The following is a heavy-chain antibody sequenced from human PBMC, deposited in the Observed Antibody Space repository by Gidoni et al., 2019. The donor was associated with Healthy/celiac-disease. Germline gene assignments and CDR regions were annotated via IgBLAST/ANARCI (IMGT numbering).Heavy chain of an antibody. Sequence: EVQLVESGGGLVKPGGSLRLSCAASGFTFSSYSMNWVRQAPGKGLEWVSSISSSSSYIYYADSVKGRFTISRDNAKNSLYLQMNSLRAEDTAVYYCARVSWELLPLDYYYYMDVWGKGTTVTVSS. CDR3: ARVSWELLPLDYYYYMDV. CDR1: GFTFSSYS. D-gene: IGHD1-26*01. J-gene: IGHJ6*03. V-gene: IGHV3-21*01. CDR2: ISSSSSYI.